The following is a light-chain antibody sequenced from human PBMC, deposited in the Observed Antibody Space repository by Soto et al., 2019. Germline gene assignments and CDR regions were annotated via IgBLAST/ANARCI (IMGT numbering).Light chain of an antibody. CDR3: QQCYSGPLT. CDR2: WAS. V-gene: IGKV4-1*01. CDR1: HSFLYSSNSRNY. J-gene: IGKJ4*01. Sequence: DIVMTQSPDSLAVSLGERGTVKLKSMHSFLYSSNSRNYLAWYQQKPGQPPKLLIYWASTRESGVPDRFSGSGSGTDFTLTINSLQAEDVAVYYCQQCYSGPLTLGGGTKVDIK.